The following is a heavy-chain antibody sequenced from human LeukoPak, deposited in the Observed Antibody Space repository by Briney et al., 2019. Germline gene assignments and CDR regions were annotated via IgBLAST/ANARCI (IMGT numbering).Heavy chain of an antibody. J-gene: IGHJ6*03. CDR2: INPSGGST. CDR3: ATDLAYSSSWLYFYYYMDV. D-gene: IGHD6-6*01. V-gene: IGHV1-46*01. Sequence: ASVKVSCTASGYTFTSYYMHWVRQAPGQGLEWMGRINPSGGSTSYAQKFQGRVTMTRDMSTSTVYMELSSLGSEDTAVYSCATDLAYSSSWLYFYYYMDVWGKGTTVTVSS. CDR1: GYTFTSYY.